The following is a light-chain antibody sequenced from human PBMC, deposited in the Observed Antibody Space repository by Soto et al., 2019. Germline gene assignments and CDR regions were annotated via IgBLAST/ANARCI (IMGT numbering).Light chain of an antibody. V-gene: IGKV3-15*01. Sequence: EIVMTQSTATLSVSPGERATLSCRASQSVSSNLAWYQQKPGQAPRLLIYGASTRATGIPARFSGSGSGTEFTLTISSLQSEDFAVYYCQQYNNWPHMYTFGQGTKLEIK. J-gene: IGKJ2*01. CDR1: QSVSSN. CDR2: GAS. CDR3: QQYNNWPHMYT.